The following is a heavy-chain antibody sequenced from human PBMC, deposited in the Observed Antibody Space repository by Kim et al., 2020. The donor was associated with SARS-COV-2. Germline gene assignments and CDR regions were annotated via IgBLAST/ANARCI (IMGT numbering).Heavy chain of an antibody. Sequence: ASVKVSCKASGYTFTGYYMHWVRQAPGQGLEWMGWINPNSGGTNYAQKFQGRVTMTRDTSISTAYMELSRLRSDDTAVYYCARGRLYSSSWKGRDWFDPWGQGTLVTVSS. CDR3: ARGRLYSSSWKGRDWFDP. D-gene: IGHD6-13*01. V-gene: IGHV1-2*02. CDR2: INPNSGGT. J-gene: IGHJ5*02. CDR1: GYTFTGYY.